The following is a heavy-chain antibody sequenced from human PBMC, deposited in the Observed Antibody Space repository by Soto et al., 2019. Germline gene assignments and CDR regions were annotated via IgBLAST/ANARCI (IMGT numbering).Heavy chain of an antibody. CDR3: ARVGGDHDAFDI. J-gene: IGHJ3*02. CDR2: IIPIFGTA. D-gene: IGHD2-21*02. CDR1: GGTFSSYA. V-gene: IGHV1-69*13. Sequence: ASVKVSCKASGGTFSSYASSWVRQATGQGLEWMGGIIPIFGTANYAQKFQGRVTITADESTSTAYMELSSLRSEDTAVYYCARVGGDHDAFDIWGQGTMVTVSS.